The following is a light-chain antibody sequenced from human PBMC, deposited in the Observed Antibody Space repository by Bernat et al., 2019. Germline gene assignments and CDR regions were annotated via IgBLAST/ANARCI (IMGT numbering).Light chain of an antibody. J-gene: IGLJ1*01. Sequence: QSALTHPASVSGSPGQSITNSSTGTSSYVGAHNHVFWYQQHPDKAPKLMIYDVSTRPSEIINRFFGSKSGYTATLTISGLQAEDEADYYCTSYTTSSTFVVGPGTKVTF. CDR1: SSYVGAHNH. CDR3: TSYTTSSTFV. CDR2: DVS. V-gene: IGLV2-14*03.